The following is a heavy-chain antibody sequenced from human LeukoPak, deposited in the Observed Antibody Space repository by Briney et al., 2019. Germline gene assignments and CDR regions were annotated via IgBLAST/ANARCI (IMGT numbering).Heavy chain of an antibody. J-gene: IGHJ3*02. V-gene: IGHV1-2*02. D-gene: IGHD2-2*01. CDR1: GYTFTGYY. CDR2: INPNSGGT. CDR3: ASEGCSSTSCFDAFDI. Sequence: ASVKVSCKASGYTFTGYYMHWVRQAPGQGLEWMGWINPNSGGTNYAQKFQGRVTMTRDTSISTAYMELSRLRSDDTAVYYCASEGCSSTSCFDAFDIWGQGTMVTVSS.